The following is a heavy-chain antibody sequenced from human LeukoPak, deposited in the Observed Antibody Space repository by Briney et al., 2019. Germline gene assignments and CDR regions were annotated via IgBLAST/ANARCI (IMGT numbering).Heavy chain of an antibody. CDR2: IYYSGST. V-gene: IGHV4-59*01. J-gene: IGHJ4*02. D-gene: IGHD3-3*01. CDR3: ARGYDFWNRGLFDY. Sequence: SETLSLTCAVSGGSISSYYWSWIRQPPGKGLEWIGYIYYSGSTNYNPSLKSRVTISVDTSKNQFSLKLSSVTAADTAVYYCARGYDFWNRGLFDYWGQGTLVTVSS. CDR1: GGSISSYY.